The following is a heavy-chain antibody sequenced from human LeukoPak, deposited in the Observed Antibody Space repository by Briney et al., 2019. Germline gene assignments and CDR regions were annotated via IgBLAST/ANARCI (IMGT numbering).Heavy chain of an antibody. Sequence: GESLKISCEVSGYNIINYWIGWVRQMPGKGLEWMAIIFPGDSTATYNPSFQGQVSLSVDKSVSAAYLQWSSLQASDTAIYYGARLGKGLLRYSFDYWGHGTLVTVAS. V-gene: IGHV5-51*01. J-gene: IGHJ4*01. D-gene: IGHD3-16*01. CDR2: IFPGDSTA. CDR3: ARLGKGLLRYSFDY. CDR1: GYNIINYW.